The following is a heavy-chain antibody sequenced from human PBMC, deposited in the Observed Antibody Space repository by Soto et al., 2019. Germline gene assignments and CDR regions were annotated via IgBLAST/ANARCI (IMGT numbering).Heavy chain of an antibody. CDR3: AKIAVAGPYFEY. Sequence: EVQLVESGGGLVQPGRSLRLSCAASGFTFDDYAMHWVRQAPGKGLEWVSGISWNSGSIGYADSVKGRFTISRDNAKNSLYLQMNSLRAEDTALYYCAKIAVAGPYFEYWGQGTLVTVSS. CDR2: ISWNSGSI. J-gene: IGHJ4*02. D-gene: IGHD6-19*01. V-gene: IGHV3-9*01. CDR1: GFTFDDYA.